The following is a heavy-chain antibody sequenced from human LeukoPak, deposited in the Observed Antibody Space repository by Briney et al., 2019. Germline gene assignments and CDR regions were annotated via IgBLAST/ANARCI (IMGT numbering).Heavy chain of an antibody. CDR2: IIPIFGTA. Sequence: ASVKVSCKASGGTFSSYAISWVRQAPGQGLEWMGGIIPIFGTANYAQKFQGRVTITADESTSTAYMELSSLRSEDTAVYYCARRGTYYYDSSGYYSDYWGKGTLVTVSS. V-gene: IGHV1-69*01. CDR1: GGTFSSYA. D-gene: IGHD3-22*01. J-gene: IGHJ4*02. CDR3: ARRGTYYYDSSGYYSDY.